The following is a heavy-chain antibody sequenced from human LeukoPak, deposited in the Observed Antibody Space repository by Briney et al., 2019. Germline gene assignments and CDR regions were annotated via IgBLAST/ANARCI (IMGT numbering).Heavy chain of an antibody. D-gene: IGHD1-26*01. J-gene: IGHJ5*02. CDR2: IYPGDSDT. V-gene: IGHV5-51*01. CDR1: GYSFISYW. Sequence: GESLKISCKGSGYSFISYWIGWVRLMPGKGLEWMGIIYPGDSDTRYSPSFQGQVTISADKSISTAYLQWSSLKASDTAMYYCARHPLVGATGFDPWGQGTLVTVSS. CDR3: ARHPLVGATGFDP.